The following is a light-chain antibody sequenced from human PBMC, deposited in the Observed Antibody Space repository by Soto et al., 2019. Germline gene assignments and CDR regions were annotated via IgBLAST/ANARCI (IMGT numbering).Light chain of an antibody. J-gene: IGKJ5*01. CDR2: GAS. CDR3: QQYHYWPPIT. Sequence: EIVMTQSPATLSVSPGERATLFCRASQSVSSNLAWYQQKPGQAPRLLIYGASTRATGIPARFSGSGSGTEFTLTISSLQSEDFAVYYCQQYHYWPPITFGQGTRLEIK. V-gene: IGKV3-15*01. CDR1: QSVSSN.